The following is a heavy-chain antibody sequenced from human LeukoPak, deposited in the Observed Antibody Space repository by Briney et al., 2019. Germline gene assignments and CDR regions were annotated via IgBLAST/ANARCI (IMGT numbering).Heavy chain of an antibody. CDR2: ISSSSSYI. Sequence: TGGSLRLSCAASGFTFSSYSMNWVRQAPGKGLEWVSSISSSSSYIYYADSVKGRFTISRDNAKNSLYLQMNSLRAEDTAVYYCARDWSCSGGSCNYYFDYWGQGTLVTVSS. CDR1: GFTFSSYS. V-gene: IGHV3-21*01. D-gene: IGHD2-15*01. CDR3: ARDWSCSGGSCNYYFDY. J-gene: IGHJ4*02.